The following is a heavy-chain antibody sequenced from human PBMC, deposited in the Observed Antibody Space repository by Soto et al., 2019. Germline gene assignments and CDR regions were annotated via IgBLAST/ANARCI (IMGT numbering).Heavy chain of an antibody. CDR2: ISANNGKT. J-gene: IGHJ4*02. D-gene: IGHD2-15*01. CDR1: GYTFTSYG. Sequence: QVQLVQSGAEVKKPGASVKVSCKASGYTFTSYGISWVRQAPGQGFEWMGWISANNGKTNYAQKLQGRVTMTTDTSTSTAYMELRSLRSDDTAVYYCARDLYCSGGSCYYVGGDYWGQGTLVTVSS. V-gene: IGHV1-18*01. CDR3: ARDLYCSGGSCYYVGGDY.